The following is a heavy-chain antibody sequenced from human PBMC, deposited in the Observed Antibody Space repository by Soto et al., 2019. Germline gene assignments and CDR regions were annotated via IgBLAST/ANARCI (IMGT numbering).Heavy chain of an antibody. Sequence: VQLVQSGAEVKKPGASVKVSCKASGYTFTSYGISWVRQAPGQGLEWMGWISAYNGNTNYAQKLQGRVTMTTDTSTSTPYMEVRSVRPDDTAVYYCARSSETTYIWFDPWGQGTLVTVSS. CDR2: ISAYNGNT. V-gene: IGHV1-18*01. J-gene: IGHJ5*02. D-gene: IGHD3-3*01. CDR3: ARSSETTYIWFDP. CDR1: GYTFTSYG.